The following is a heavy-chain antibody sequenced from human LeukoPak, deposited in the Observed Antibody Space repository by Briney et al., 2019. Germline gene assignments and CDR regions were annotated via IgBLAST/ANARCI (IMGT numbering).Heavy chain of an antibody. CDR3: ARDGDYDYVWGSYRYPPFDY. Sequence: QPGGPLRLSVAPSGFPFISFGMTWAGRAPGKGLRGVPNLRQDGSGKYYVDSVKGRFTISRDNAKNSLYLQMNSLRAEDTAVYYCARDGDYDYVWGSYRYPPFDYWGQGTLVTVSS. J-gene: IGHJ4*02. CDR2: LRQDGSGK. CDR1: GFPFISFG. V-gene: IGHV3-7*01. D-gene: IGHD3-16*02.